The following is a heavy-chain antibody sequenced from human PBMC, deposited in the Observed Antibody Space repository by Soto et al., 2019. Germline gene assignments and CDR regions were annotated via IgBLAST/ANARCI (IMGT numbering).Heavy chain of an antibody. D-gene: IGHD4-4*01. Sequence: QVQLQESGPGLVKPSETLSLTCTVSGDSISGYYWNWIRQPPGKGLEWIGYMYYSGSPKYNPSLKSRVTISVDTSKHQFSLKLRSVTAADTAVYYCARGGERWLQLTYWGQGTLVTVSS. V-gene: IGHV4-59*01. CDR1: GDSISGYY. J-gene: IGHJ4*02. CDR3: ARGGERWLQLTY. CDR2: MYYSGSP.